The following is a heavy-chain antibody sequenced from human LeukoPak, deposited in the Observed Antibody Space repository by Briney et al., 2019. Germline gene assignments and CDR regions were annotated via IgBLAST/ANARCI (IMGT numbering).Heavy chain of an antibody. D-gene: IGHD3-10*02. Sequence: PGGSLRLSCAASGFTFSSYVMHWVRQAPGKGLEWVAVVSYDGSNKYYADSVKGRFTISRDNSKNTLYLQMNSLRAEDTAVYYCARDPHMFNYWGQGTLVTVSS. CDR2: VSYDGSNK. CDR3: ARDPHMFNY. J-gene: IGHJ4*02. V-gene: IGHV3-30*14. CDR1: GFTFSSYV.